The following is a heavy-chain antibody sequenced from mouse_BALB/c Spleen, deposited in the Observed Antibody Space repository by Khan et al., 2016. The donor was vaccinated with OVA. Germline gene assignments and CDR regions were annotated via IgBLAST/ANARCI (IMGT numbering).Heavy chain of an antibody. J-gene: IGHJ2*01. D-gene: IGHD1-1*02. V-gene: IGHV2-2*02. Sequence: VQLKESGPGLVQPSQSLSITCTVSGFSLTNYGVHWVRQSPGKGLEWLGVIWSGGITDYNATFISRLSISKDISKSQVFFKMNSLQANDTAIYYCAKNRNGYVDYWGQGTTLTVSS. CDR2: IWSGGIT. CDR3: AKNRNGYVDY. CDR1: GFSLTNYG.